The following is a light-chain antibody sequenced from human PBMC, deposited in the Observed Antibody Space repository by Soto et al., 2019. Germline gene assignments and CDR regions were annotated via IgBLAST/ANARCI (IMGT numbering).Light chain of an antibody. Sequence: EIVLTQSPAILSVPPGERATLSCRASQSISRSLAWYQQKPGQAPRLLISDASTRATGIPARFSGSGSGTEFTLTISSPQSEDFALYYCHQYNSWPPGTFGQGTKVDIK. CDR3: HQYNSWPPGT. J-gene: IGKJ2*01. V-gene: IGKV3-15*01. CDR2: DAS. CDR1: QSISRS.